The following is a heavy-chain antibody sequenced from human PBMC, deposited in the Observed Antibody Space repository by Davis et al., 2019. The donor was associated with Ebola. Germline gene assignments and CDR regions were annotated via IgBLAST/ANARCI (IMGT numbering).Heavy chain of an antibody. V-gene: IGHV3-9*01. CDR1: GFTFDDYA. D-gene: IGHD6-19*01. J-gene: IGHJ4*02. Sequence: SLKISCAASGFTFDDYAMHWVRQAPGKGLEWLSGISWDGTTVGYADSVKGRFTISRDNARNSLYLQMNSLRVEDTALYYCVKDWYSSPTAPGYFEYWGQGTLVTVSS. CDR3: VKDWYSSPTAPGYFEY. CDR2: ISWDGTTV.